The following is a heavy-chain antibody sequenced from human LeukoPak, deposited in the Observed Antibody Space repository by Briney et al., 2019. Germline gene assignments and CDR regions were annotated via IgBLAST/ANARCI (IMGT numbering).Heavy chain of an antibody. V-gene: IGHV4-59*08. CDR2: IYYSGST. Sequence: SETLSLTCTVPGGSISSYYWSWIRQPPGKGLEWIGYIYYSGSTNYNPSLKSRVTISVDTSKNQFSLKLSSVTAADTAVYYCAGGVIQLWPGPFDYWGQGTLVTVSS. D-gene: IGHD5-18*01. CDR3: AGGVIQLWPGPFDY. CDR1: GGSISSYY. J-gene: IGHJ4*02.